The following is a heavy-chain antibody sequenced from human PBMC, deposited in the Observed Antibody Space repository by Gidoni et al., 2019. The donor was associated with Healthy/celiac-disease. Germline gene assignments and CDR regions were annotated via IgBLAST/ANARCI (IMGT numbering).Heavy chain of an antibody. CDR2: IYSGGST. CDR3: ARDRQEGRDYYYGMDV. V-gene: IGHV3-53*02. Sequence: EVQLVETGGGWIQPGGSLRLSCAASGFNVSRNDMSWVRQAPGKGLEWVSVIYSGGSTYYADSVKGRFTISRDNSKNTLYLQMNSLRAEDTAVYYCARDRQEGRDYYYGMDVWGQGPTVTVSS. CDR1: GFNVSRND. D-gene: IGHD6-6*01. J-gene: IGHJ6*02.